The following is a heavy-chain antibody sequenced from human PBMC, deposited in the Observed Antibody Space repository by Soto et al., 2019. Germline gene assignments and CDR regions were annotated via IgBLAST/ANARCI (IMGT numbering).Heavy chain of an antibody. CDR2: IYYSGST. CDR3: ARVLGFGGMDV. D-gene: IGHD3-10*01. Sequence: QVQLQESGPGLVKPSQTLSLTCTVSGGSISSGGYYWSWIRQHPGKGLEWIGYIYYSGSTYYNQSLKSRVTVSVETSKNQFALKLSSVTAADTAVYYCARVLGFGGMDVWGQGTTVTVSS. CDR1: GGSISSGGYY. J-gene: IGHJ6*02. V-gene: IGHV4-31*03.